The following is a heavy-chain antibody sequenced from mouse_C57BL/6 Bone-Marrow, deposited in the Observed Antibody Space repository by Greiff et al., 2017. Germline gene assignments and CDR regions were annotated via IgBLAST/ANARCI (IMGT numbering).Heavy chain of an antibody. D-gene: IGHD3-2*02. CDR3: ARSGQLRGLVAY. Sequence: QVQLQQPGAELVMPGASVKLSCKASGYTFTSYWMHWVKQRPGQGLEWIGEIDPSDSYTNYNQKVKGKSTLTVDKSSSTAYMQLSSLTSEDSAAYYWARSGQLRGLVAYWGQGTLVTVSA. CDR2: IDPSDSYT. CDR1: GYTFTSYW. J-gene: IGHJ3*01. V-gene: IGHV1-69*01.